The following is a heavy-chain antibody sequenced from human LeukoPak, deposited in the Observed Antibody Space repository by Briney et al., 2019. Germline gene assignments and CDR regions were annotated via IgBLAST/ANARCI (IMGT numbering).Heavy chain of an antibody. Sequence: ASVKVSCKASGYTFTGYYMHWVLQAPGQGLEWMGWINPNSGGTNYAQKFQGRVTMTRDTSISTAYMELSRLRSDDTAVYYCARDWRGCSSTSCSARDWFDPWGQGTLVTVSS. D-gene: IGHD2-2*01. CDR1: GYTFTGYY. V-gene: IGHV1-2*02. J-gene: IGHJ5*02. CDR3: ARDWRGCSSTSCSARDWFDP. CDR2: INPNSGGT.